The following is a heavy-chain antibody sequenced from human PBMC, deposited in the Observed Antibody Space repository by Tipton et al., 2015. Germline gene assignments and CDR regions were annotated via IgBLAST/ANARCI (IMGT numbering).Heavy chain of an antibody. CDR3: TRYVYGVIPSGVY. CDR1: GVSISSSYW. J-gene: IGHJ4*02. D-gene: IGHD3-3*01. Sequence: TLSLTCDVSGVSISSSYWWSWVRQPAGKGLEWIGEMYYGGTTNYNSPLNSGVIMSLDKAKNQFSLMLFSVTAADTAIYYCTRYVYGVIPSGVYWGQGTLVTVSS. V-gene: IGHV4-4*02. CDR2: MYYGGTT.